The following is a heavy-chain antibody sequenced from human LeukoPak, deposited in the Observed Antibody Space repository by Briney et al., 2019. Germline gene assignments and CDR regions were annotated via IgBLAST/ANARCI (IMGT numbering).Heavy chain of an antibody. V-gene: IGHV3-74*01. J-gene: IGHJ4*02. D-gene: IGHD3-16*01. CDR3: ARAQVGDPTDF. CDR2: VHGDRYSI. Sequence: GGSLRLSCAASGFPFSGYAMYWVRQAPGKGLVWVERVHGDRYSISYADSVRGRFTISRDNAKDTLYLHMNSLRPEDTAVYYCARAQVGDPTDFWGQGTLVTVSS. CDR1: GFPFSGYA.